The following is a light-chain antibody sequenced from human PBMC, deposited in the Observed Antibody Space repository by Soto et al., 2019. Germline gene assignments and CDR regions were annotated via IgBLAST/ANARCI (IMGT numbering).Light chain of an antibody. J-gene: IGKJ1*01. V-gene: IGKV4-1*01. CDR3: QQYYSTPWT. Sequence: EIVMTQSPDSLAVSLGERATINCKSSQSVLSSSNNKNYLTWYQQKLGQPPRLLIYWASTRESGVPDRFSGSGSGADFTLTINSLQAEDVAVYYCQQYYSTPWTFGQGTKVEIK. CDR2: WAS. CDR1: QSVLSSSNNKNY.